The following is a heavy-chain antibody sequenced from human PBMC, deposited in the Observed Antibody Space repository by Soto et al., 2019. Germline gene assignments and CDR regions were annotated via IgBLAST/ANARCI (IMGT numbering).Heavy chain of an antibody. V-gene: IGHV4-39*01. CDR1: CGSISSSSYY. J-gene: IGHJ4*02. Sequence: SETLSLTCTVSCGSISSSSYYWGWIRQPPGKGLEWIGSIYYSGSTYYNPSLKSRVTISVDTSKNQFSLKLSSVTAADTAVYYCARHAYSSGFHFDYWGQGTLVTVSS. CDR3: ARHAYSSGFHFDY. CDR2: IYYSGST. D-gene: IGHD6-19*01.